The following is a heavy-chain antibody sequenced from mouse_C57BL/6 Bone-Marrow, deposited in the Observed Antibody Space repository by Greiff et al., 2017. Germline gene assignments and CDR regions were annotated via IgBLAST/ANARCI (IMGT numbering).Heavy chain of an antibody. J-gene: IGHJ3*01. Sequence: QVQLQQPGAELVKPGASVKLSCKASGYTFTSYWLQWVKQRPGQGLEWIGEIDPSDIYNNYNQKFKGKATLTVDTSSSTAYMQLSSLTSEDAAVYYCARTRGPFDYWGKGTLVTVSA. V-gene: IGHV1-50*01. CDR1: GYTFTSYW. CDR2: IDPSDIYN. D-gene: IGHD3-3*01. CDR3: ARTRGPFDY.